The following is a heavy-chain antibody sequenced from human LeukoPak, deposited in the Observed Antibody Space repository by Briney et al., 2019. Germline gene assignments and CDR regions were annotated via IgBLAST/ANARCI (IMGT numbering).Heavy chain of an antibody. CDR3: ARGVPYDSWSGPHYSDY. CDR2: IKQDGSQE. CDR1: GLNFSSRW. Sequence: PGGSLRLSCAASGLNFSSRWMNWVRQAPGKGLEWVAHIKQDGSQEYYVDSVKGRFTISRDSAKNSLYLQMNSLRAEDTAVYYCARGVPYDSWSGPHYSDYWGQGTLVTVSS. D-gene: IGHD3-3*01. J-gene: IGHJ4*02. V-gene: IGHV3-7*01.